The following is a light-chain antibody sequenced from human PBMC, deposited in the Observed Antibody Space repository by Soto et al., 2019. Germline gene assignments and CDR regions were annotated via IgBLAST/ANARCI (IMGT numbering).Light chain of an antibody. V-gene: IGKV3-20*01. Sequence: SVVTQSPGTLSLSPVEIVTLSLRASQSVSNNLAWYQQKPGPAPRLLIYGASSRATGIPSRFSGSGSGTDFTLTISILEPEGFAVYYCQQYVGFPITFGVGTRLEIK. CDR2: GAS. J-gene: IGKJ5*01. CDR3: QQYVGFPIT. CDR1: QSVSNN.